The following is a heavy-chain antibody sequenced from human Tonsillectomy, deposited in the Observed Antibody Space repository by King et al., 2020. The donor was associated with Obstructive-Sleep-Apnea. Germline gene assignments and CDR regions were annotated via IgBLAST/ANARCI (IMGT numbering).Heavy chain of an antibody. Sequence: VQLQESGPGLVKPSGTLSLTCAVSGGSISSSNWWSWVRHPPGKGLEGIVEIYHSGSTNYNPSLKSLVPISVDKSKNQFSLKLSSVTAADTAVYYCARGRYRGVTTIHTIDYWGQGTLVTVSS. D-gene: IGHD4-17*01. J-gene: IGHJ4*02. V-gene: IGHV4-4*02. CDR3: ARGRYRGVTTIHTIDY. CDR1: GGSISSSNW. CDR2: IYHSGST.